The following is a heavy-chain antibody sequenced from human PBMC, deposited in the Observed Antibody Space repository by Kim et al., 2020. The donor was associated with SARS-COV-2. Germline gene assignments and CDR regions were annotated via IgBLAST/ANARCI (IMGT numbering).Heavy chain of an antibody. V-gene: IGHV4-34*01. CDR2: INHSGST. D-gene: IGHD3-9*01. CDR1: GGSFSGYY. CDR3: ARGIPRYFDWLLNPYYYGMDV. J-gene: IGHJ6*02. Sequence: SETLSLTCAVYGGSFSGYYWSWIRQPPGKGLEWIGEINHSGSTNYNPSLKSRVTISVDTSKNQFSLKLSSVTAADTAVYYCARGIPRYFDWLLNPYYYGMDVWGQGTTVTVSS.